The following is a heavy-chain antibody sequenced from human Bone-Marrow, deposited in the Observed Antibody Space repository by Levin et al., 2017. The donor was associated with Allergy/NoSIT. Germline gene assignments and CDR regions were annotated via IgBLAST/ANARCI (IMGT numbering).Heavy chain of an antibody. V-gene: IGHV4-38-2*02. CDR3: AREGTPQSWDY. D-gene: IGHD1-14*01. CDR2: IDHSGRT. Sequence: SETLSLTCTVFDYSISSDYSWGWIRQPPGKGLEWIGSIDHSGRTSYNASLKSRVTISIYTSKNQVSLTLSSVTAADTAVYYCAREGTPQSWDYWGQGTLVSVSS. CDR1: DYSISSDYS. J-gene: IGHJ4*02.